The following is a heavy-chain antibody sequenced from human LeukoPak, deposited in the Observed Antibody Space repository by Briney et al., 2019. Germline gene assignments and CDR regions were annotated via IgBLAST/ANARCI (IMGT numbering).Heavy chain of an antibody. D-gene: IGHD6-19*01. CDR3: ARGLRQWLVPYFDY. CDR2: IYTSGST. CDR1: GGSISSYY. Sequence: SETLSLTCTVSGGSISSYYWSWIRQPAGKGLEWIGRIYTSGSTNYNPSLKSRVTMSVDTSKNQFSLKLSSVTAADTAVYYCARGLRQWLVPYFDYWGQGTLVTVSS. J-gene: IGHJ4*02. V-gene: IGHV4-4*07.